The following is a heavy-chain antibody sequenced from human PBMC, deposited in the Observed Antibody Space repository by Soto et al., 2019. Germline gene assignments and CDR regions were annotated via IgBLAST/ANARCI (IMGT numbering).Heavy chain of an antibody. CDR1: DFSSLSYG. D-gene: IGHD2-8*01. J-gene: IGHJ4*02. Sequence: QVQLVQSGAEVKKPGASVKVSCKASDFSSLSYGFSWVRQPPGEGLEWLVCISGPNGNTNYALKFQGRVTLTTDTSTSTGYMELRSLRFYDTAVYYCARDRYDTTNGYHLGAEYWGQGTLVTVSS. CDR2: ISGPNGNT. V-gene: IGHV1-18*01. CDR3: ARDRYDTTNGYHLGAEY.